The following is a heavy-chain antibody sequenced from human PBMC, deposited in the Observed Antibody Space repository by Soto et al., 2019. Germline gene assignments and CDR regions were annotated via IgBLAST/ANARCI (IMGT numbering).Heavy chain of an antibody. D-gene: IGHD2-15*01. Sequence: QVQLQESGPGLVKPSGTLSLTCAVSGGSISSSNWWSWVHQPPGKGLEWIGEIYHSGSTNYNPSLKSRVTISVDKSKNQFSLKLSSVTAADTAVYYCARDIVVVVAATRGAFDIWGQGTMVTVSS. CDR2: IYHSGST. CDR1: GGSISSSNW. CDR3: ARDIVVVVAATRGAFDI. J-gene: IGHJ3*02. V-gene: IGHV4-4*02.